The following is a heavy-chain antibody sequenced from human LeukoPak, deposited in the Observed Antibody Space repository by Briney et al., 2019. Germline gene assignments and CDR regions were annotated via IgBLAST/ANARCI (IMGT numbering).Heavy chain of an antibody. Sequence: SETLSLTCSVSGDSFTATSYYWAWIRQPPGKGLEWIGCIYYSENTNYDPSLQSRVTISVDTSKNQVSLSLSSVTAADTAVYYCARQIRYTYDPNWFHPWGQGTLGTVSS. CDR2: IYYSENT. CDR1: GDSFTATSYY. J-gene: IGHJ5*02. D-gene: IGHD5-12*01. V-gene: IGHV4-39*01. CDR3: ARQIRYTYDPNWFHP.